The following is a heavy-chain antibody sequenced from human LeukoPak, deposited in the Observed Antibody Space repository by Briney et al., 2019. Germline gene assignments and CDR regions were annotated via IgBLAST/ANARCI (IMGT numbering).Heavy chain of an antibody. V-gene: IGHV3-30*03. Sequence: GGSLRLSCAASGFTFSSHDMHWVRQAPGKGLEWVAIISYDGGKKDYADSVKGRFTISRDNSKNTLYLQMNSLRAEDTAVYYCARGGSSWTVDYWGQGTLVTVSS. D-gene: IGHD6-13*01. J-gene: IGHJ4*02. CDR2: ISYDGGKK. CDR1: GFTFSSHD. CDR3: ARGGSSWTVDY.